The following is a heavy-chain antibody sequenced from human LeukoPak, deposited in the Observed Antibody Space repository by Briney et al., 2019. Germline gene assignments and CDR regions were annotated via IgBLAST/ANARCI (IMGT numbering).Heavy chain of an antibody. CDR3: ARIGHGANSHLKWYFDV. V-gene: IGHV4-39*01. D-gene: IGHD4-23*01. J-gene: IGHJ2*01. CDR2: VFYSGSA. CDR1: GVSISTSIYY. Sequence: SETLSLTCDVSGVSISTSIYYWAWIRQPPGKGLEWIGSVFYSGSAYYSPSFKSRLGIPLDTSKNQFSLQLSSVIVADTAVYYCARIGHGANSHLKWYFDVWGRGTLVTVSS.